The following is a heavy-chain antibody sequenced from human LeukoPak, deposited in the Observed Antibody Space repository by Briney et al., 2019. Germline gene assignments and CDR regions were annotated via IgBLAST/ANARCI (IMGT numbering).Heavy chain of an antibody. Sequence: PGGSLRLSCAASGFTFSDYYMSWIRQAPGKGLEWVSYISSSGSTIYYADSVKGRFTISRDNAKNSLYLQMNSLRAEDTAVYYCAGDREQLANWFDPWGQGTLVTVSS. CDR3: AGDREQLANWFDP. D-gene: IGHD6-13*01. CDR1: GFTFSDYY. CDR2: ISSSGSTI. V-gene: IGHV3-11*01. J-gene: IGHJ5*02.